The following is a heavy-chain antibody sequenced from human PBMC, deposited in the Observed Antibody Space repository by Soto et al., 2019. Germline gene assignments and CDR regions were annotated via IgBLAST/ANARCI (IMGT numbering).Heavy chain of an antibody. CDR1: GFPFINYW. CDR2: ISGSAATT. CDR3: ARDRSYYDSSGSYSPPY. V-gene: IGHV3-23*01. J-gene: IGHJ4*02. D-gene: IGHD3-22*01. Sequence: GGSLRLSCAASGFPFINYWMSWVRQAPGKGLEWVSAISGSAATTHFADSVKGRFTISRDNSKNTLYLQMNSLRAEDTAVYYCARDRSYYDSSGSYSPPYWGQGTLVTVSS.